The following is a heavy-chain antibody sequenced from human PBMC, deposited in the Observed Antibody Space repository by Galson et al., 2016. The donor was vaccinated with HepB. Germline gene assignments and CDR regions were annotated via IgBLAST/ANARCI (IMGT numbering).Heavy chain of an antibody. V-gene: IGHV3-23*01. CDR1: GFTFRYYA. CDR2: ISGAGGTT. D-gene: IGHD2-15*01. Sequence: SLRLSCASSGFTFRYYAMTWVRRAPGKGLEWVSDISGAGGTTHYADSVKGRFTISRDNSRDTHYLQMDRLRAADTAVYYCAKERGWYGGPNYGSWGQGTLVTVSS. CDR3: AKERGWYGGPNYGS. J-gene: IGHJ5*02.